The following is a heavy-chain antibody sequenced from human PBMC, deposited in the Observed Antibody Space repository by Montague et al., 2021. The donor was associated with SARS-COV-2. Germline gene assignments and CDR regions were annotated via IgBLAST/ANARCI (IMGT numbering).Heavy chain of an antibody. J-gene: IGHJ4*02. CDR2: IDWYEDQ. CDR1: GFSLNTSGMC. V-gene: IGHV2-70*01. CDR3: ARSYGGYRDSYSDY. Sequence: PELVKPTQTLTLTCTFSGFSLNTSGMCVSWIRQPPGKAPEWLALIDWYEDQYYSTSLKTRLTISKDTSKNQVVLTMTNMDPIDTATYYCARSYGGYRDSYSDYWGQGTLVTVSS. D-gene: IGHD4-17*01.